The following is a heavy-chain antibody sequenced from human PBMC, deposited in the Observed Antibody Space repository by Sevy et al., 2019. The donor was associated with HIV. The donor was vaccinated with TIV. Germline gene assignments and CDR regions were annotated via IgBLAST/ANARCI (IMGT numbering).Heavy chain of an antibody. CDR3: AGENAWGRGYS. Sequence: SETLSLTCTVSGGSITSLYWNWIRQPPGKGLEWIANIYYNGHINYNPSLKSRVTLSLDMSKNQFSLRLSSVTAADTAMYYCAGENAWGRGYSWGQRTLVTVSS. CDR1: GGSITSLY. J-gene: IGHJ4*02. V-gene: IGHV4-59*08. D-gene: IGHD1-26*01. CDR2: IYYNGHI.